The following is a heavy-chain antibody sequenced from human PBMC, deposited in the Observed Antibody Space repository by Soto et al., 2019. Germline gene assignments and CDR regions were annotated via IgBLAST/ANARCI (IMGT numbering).Heavy chain of an antibody. CDR3: ARIVESGYTIDFDL. V-gene: IGHV4-30-4*01. Sequence: QVQLQESGPGLVKPSQTLSLTCTVPGGSISSGDYYWSWIRQPPGKGLEWIGYIYYSGSTNYNPALLSQVTISVDTSKNQFSLNLSSVTAADTAVYYCARIVESGYTIDFDLWGRGTLVTVSS. D-gene: IGHD3-16*02. CDR1: GGSISSGDYY. J-gene: IGHJ2*01. CDR2: IYYSGST.